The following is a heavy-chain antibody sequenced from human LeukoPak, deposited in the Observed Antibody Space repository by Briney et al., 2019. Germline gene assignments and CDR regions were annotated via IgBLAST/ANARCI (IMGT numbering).Heavy chain of an antibody. D-gene: IGHD2-2*01. Sequence: NPSETLSLTCTVSGGSISSGSYYWSWIRQPAGKGLEWIGRIYTSGSTNYNPSLKSRVTISVDTSKNQFSLKLSSVTAADTAVYYCARDTIVVVPAAPRLDGWFDPWGQGTLVTVSS. V-gene: IGHV4-61*02. CDR1: GGSISSGSYY. CDR2: IYTSGST. J-gene: IGHJ5*02. CDR3: ARDTIVVVPAAPRLDGWFDP.